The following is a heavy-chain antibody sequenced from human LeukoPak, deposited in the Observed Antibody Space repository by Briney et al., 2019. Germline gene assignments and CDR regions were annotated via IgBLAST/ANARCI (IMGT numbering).Heavy chain of an antibody. D-gene: IGHD3-22*01. CDR3: ARDRYYYDSSGYRFDY. Sequence: RGSLRLSCAAPGFTFSSYAMHWVRQAPGKGLEWVAVISYDGCNKYYADSVKGRFTISRDNSKNTLYLQKNSLRAEDTAVYYCARDRYYYDSSGYRFDYWGQGTLVTVSS. CDR2: ISYDGCNK. V-gene: IGHV3-30*01. J-gene: IGHJ4*02. CDR1: GFTFSSYA.